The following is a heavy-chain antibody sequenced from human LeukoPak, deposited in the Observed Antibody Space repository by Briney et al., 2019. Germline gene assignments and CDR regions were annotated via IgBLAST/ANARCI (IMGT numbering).Heavy chain of an antibody. V-gene: IGHV4-4*02. CDR2: IYHSGST. J-gene: IGHJ3*02. CDR1: GGSISSSNW. Sequence: SETLSLTCAVSGGSISSSNWWSWVRQPPGKGLEWIGEIYHSGSTNYNPFLKSRVTISVDKSKNQFSLKLSSVTAADTAVYYCASPYYYDSSGYYDAFDIWGQGTMVTVSS. D-gene: IGHD3-22*01. CDR3: ASPYYYDSSGYYDAFDI.